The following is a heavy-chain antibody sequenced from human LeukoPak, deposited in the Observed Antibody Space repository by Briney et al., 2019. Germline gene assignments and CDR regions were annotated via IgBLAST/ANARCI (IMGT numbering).Heavy chain of an antibody. Sequence: GGSLRLSCAASGFTFSSYGMSWVRQAPGKGLEWVAVISHDGGIKYYADSVKGRFTISRDNSKNTLYLQMNGLRAEDTAVYYCAKDAHRVHAISYYYYYYMDVWGKGTTVTVSS. D-gene: IGHD1-1*01. CDR2: ISHDGGIK. CDR3: AKDAHRVHAISYYYYYYMDV. J-gene: IGHJ6*03. V-gene: IGHV3-30*18. CDR1: GFTFSSYG.